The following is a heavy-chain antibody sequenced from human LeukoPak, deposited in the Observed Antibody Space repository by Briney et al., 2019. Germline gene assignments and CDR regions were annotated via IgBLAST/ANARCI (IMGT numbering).Heavy chain of an antibody. CDR3: ARGYQRPDY. CDR1: GFTFSTYT. CDR2: ISSSSNNI. Sequence: PGGSLRLFCAASGFTFSTYTMNWVRQAPGKGLEWVSSISSSSNNINYADSVKGRFTISRDNAMNSVHLQMNSLRVEDTAVYYCARGYQRPDYWGQGTLITVSS. V-gene: IGHV3-21*01. D-gene: IGHD2-2*01. J-gene: IGHJ4*02.